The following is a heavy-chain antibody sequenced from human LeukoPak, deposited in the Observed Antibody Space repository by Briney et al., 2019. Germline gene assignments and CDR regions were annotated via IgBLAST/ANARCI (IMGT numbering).Heavy chain of an antibody. Sequence: HAGGSLRLSCAASGFTFSSYAMHWVRQAPGKGLEWVAVISYDGSNKYYADSVKGRFTISRDNSKNTLYLQMNSLRAEDTAVYYCARERSGAAAGLMGFDPWGQGTLVTVSS. J-gene: IGHJ5*02. CDR2: ISYDGSNK. V-gene: IGHV3-30-3*01. CDR1: GFTFSSYA. D-gene: IGHD6-13*01. CDR3: ARERSGAAAGLMGFDP.